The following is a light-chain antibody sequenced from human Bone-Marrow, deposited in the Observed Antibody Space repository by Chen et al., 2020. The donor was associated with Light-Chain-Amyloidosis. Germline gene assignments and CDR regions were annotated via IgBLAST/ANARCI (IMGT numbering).Light chain of an antibody. CDR3: QVWDRSSDRPV. CDR2: DDS. Sequence: SYVLTQPSPVSVAPGQTATTPCGGNNIGSTSVHWYQQTPGQAPLLVVYDDSDRPSGIPERLSGSNSGNTATLTISRVEAGDEADYYCQVWDRSSDRPVFGGGTKLTVL. J-gene: IGLJ3*02. V-gene: IGLV3-21*02. CDR1: NIGSTS.